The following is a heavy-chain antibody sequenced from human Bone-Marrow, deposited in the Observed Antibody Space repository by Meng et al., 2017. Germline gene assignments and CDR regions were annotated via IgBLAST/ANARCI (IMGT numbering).Heavy chain of an antibody. CDR2: IYYSGST. D-gene: IGHD3-22*01. J-gene: IGHJ4*02. CDR3: ARVLYGSGYYFLDY. V-gene: IGHV4-59*01. Sequence: GSLRLSCTVSGGSISSYYWSWIRQPPGKGLEWIGYIYYSGSTSYNPSLKSRVTISVDTSKNQFSLKLSSVTAADTAVYYCARVLYGSGYYFLDYWGQGTLVTVSS. CDR1: GGSISSYY.